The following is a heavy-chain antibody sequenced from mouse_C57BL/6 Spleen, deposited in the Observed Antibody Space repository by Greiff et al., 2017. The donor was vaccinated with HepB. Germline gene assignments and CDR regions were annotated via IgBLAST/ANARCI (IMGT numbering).Heavy chain of an antibody. Sequence: VQLQQSVAELVSPGASVKLSCTASGFNIKNTYMHWVKQRPEQGLEWIGRIDPANGNTKYAPKFQGKATITADTSSNTAYLQLSSLTSEDTAIYYCVYYDYDVGYFDVWGTGTTVTVSS. D-gene: IGHD2-4*01. J-gene: IGHJ1*03. CDR1: GFNIKNTY. CDR2: IDPANGNT. V-gene: IGHV14-3*01. CDR3: VYYDYDVGYFDV.